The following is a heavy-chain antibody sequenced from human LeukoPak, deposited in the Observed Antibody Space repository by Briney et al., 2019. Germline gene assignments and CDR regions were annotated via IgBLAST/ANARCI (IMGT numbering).Heavy chain of an antibody. Sequence: EASVKVSCKASGYTFSNYGISWVRQAPGQGLEWMGRISAYNGSTNYAQKVQGRVTMTTDTSTSTAYMELRSLRSDDTAVYYCARATLGGSSSYYWGQGTLVTVSS. D-gene: IGHD6-6*01. J-gene: IGHJ4*02. V-gene: IGHV1-18*01. CDR1: GYTFSNYG. CDR3: ARATLGGSSSYY. CDR2: ISAYNGST.